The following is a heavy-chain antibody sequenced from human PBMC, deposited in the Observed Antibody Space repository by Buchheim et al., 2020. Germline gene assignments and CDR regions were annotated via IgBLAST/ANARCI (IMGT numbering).Heavy chain of an antibody. CDR2: ISSSSSYT. V-gene: IGHV3-11*06. D-gene: IGHD3-22*01. CDR1: GFTFSDYY. CDR3: ARTRTDFDSSGYPIYYFDY. Sequence: QVQLVESGGGLVKPGGSLRLSCAASGFTFSDYYMSWIRQAPGKGLEWVSYISSSSSYTNYADSVKGRFNISRENAKNSLYLQMNSLRAEDTAVYYCARTRTDFDSSGYPIYYFDYWGQGTL. J-gene: IGHJ4*02.